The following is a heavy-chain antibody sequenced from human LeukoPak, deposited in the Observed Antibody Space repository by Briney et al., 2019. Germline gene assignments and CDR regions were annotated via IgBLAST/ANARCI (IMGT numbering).Heavy chain of an antibody. CDR1: GFTFSSYS. V-gene: IGHV3-48*02. J-gene: IGHJ4*02. Sequence: PGGSLRLSCAAYGFTFSSYSVNWVRQAPEKGLEWVSYISSSASTIYYADSVKGRFTISRDNAKNSLYLQMNSLRDEDTAVYYCARDPVATSRFDYWGQGTLVTVSS. CDR3: ARDPVATSRFDY. D-gene: IGHD5-12*01. CDR2: ISSSASTI.